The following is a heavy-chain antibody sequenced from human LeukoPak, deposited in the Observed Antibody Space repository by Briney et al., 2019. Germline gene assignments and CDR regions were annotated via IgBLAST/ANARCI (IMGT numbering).Heavy chain of an antibody. V-gene: IGHV1-2*02. CDR1: GYTFTSYG. D-gene: IGHD5-24*01. CDR2: INPNSGGT. CDR3: ARTRDGYNFDY. J-gene: IGHJ4*02. Sequence: GASVKVSCKASGYTFTSYGISWVRQAPGQGLEWMGWINPNSGGTNYAQKFQGRVTMTRDTSISTAYMELSRLRSDDTAVYYCARTRDGYNFDYWGQGTLVTVSS.